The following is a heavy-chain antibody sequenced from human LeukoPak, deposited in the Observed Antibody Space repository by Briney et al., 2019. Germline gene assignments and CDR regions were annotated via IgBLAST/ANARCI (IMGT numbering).Heavy chain of an antibody. CDR2: INPNSGGT. CDR1: GYTFTGYY. V-gene: IGHV1-2*02. CDR3: ARVIASRYGFDP. D-gene: IGHD2-2*01. J-gene: IGHJ5*02. Sequence: ASVKVSCKASGYTFTGYYMHWVRQAPGQGLEWMGWINPNSGGTNYAQKFQGRVTMTRDTSISTAYMELSRLRSDDTAVYYCARVIASRYGFDPWGQGTLVAVSS.